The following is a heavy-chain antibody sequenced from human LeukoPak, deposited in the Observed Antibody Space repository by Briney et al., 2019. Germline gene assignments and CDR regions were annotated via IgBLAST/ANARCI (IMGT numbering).Heavy chain of an antibody. CDR1: GFTFSSYW. D-gene: IGHD2-2*01. V-gene: IGHV3-7*04. J-gene: IGHJ6*02. Sequence: GGSLRLSCAASGFTFSSYWMSWVRQAPGKGLEWVANIKQGGSEKYYVDSVKGRFTISRDNAKNSLYLQMNSLRAEDTAVYYCARTKRATDIVVVPAALHMGDYYYYGMDVWGQGTTVTVSS. CDR3: ARTKRATDIVVVPAALHMGDYYYYGMDV. CDR2: IKQGGSEK.